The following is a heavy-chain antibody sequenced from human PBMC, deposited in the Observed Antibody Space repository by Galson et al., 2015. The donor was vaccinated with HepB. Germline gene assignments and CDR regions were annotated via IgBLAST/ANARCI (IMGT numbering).Heavy chain of an antibody. Sequence: SLRLSCAASGFTFGSYGMHWVRQAPGKGLEWVAVISYDGSNKYYADSVKGRFTISRDNSKNTLYLQMNSLRAEDTAVYYCAKDFFDFVSYGYYYGMDVWGQGTTVTVSS. CDR3: AKDFFDFVSYGYYYGMDV. CDR2: ISYDGSNK. CDR1: GFTFGSYG. V-gene: IGHV3-30*18. D-gene: IGHD5-18*01. J-gene: IGHJ6*02.